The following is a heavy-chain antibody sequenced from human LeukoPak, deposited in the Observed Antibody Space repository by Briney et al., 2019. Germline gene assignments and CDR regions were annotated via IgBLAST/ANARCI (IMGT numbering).Heavy chain of an antibody. V-gene: IGHV4-59*13. CDR2: IYYSGSP. CDR3: ARGTRDGYNLSPWLSDY. D-gene: IGHD5-24*01. CDR1: GGSISSYY. J-gene: IGHJ4*02. Sequence: SETLSLTCTVSGGSISSYYWSWIRQPPGKGLEWIGYIYYSGSPNYNPSLKSRVTISVDTSKNQFSLKLSSVTAADTAVYYCARGTRDGYNLSPWLSDYWGQGTLVTVSS.